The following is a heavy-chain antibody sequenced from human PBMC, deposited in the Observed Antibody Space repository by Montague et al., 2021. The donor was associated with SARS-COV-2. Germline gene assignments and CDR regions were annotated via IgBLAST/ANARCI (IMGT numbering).Heavy chain of an antibody. D-gene: IGHD3-16*01. J-gene: IGHJ5*02. CDR2: IYWDGDK. V-gene: IGHV2-5*02. CDR3: AHRREGATLITEWFDP. CDR1: GFSLSTNGVG. Sequence: PALVKPTQTLTLTCTFSGFSLSTNGVGVGWIRQPPGKALEWLALIYWDGDKRYSPSLMNRLTISRGTSKNQVVLTMTNMNPVDTATYYCAHRREGATLITEWFDPWGQGTMVTVSS.